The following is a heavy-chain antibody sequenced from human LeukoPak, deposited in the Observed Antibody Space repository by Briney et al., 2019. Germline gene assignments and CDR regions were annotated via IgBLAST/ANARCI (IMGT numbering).Heavy chain of an antibody. CDR3: ARWTYDFWSGAYYGMDV. CDR2: ISSSSSTI. CDR1: GFTFSSYS. J-gene: IGHJ6*02. V-gene: IGHV3-48*02. Sequence: PXGSLRLSCAASGFTFSSYSMNWVRQAPGKGLEWVSYISSSSSTIYYADSVKGRFTISRDNAKNSLYLQMNSLRDEDTAVYYCARWTYDFWSGAYYGMDVWGQGTTVTVSS. D-gene: IGHD3-3*01.